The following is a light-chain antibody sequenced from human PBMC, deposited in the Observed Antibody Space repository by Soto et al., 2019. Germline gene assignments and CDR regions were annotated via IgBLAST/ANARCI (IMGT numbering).Light chain of an antibody. CDR1: QSMSSW. CDR3: QQYKSYYRT. Sequence: DIQMTQSPSTLSASVGDRVTITCRASQSMSSWLAWYQQNPGKAPKLLIYEASSLESGVPSRFSGSGSGTEFTLTISSLQPDDFATYYCQQYKSYYRTFGQGTKVEIK. J-gene: IGKJ1*01. V-gene: IGKV1-5*03. CDR2: EAS.